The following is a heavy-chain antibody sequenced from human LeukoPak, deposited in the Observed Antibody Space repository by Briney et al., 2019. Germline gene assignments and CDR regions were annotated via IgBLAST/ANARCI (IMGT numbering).Heavy chain of an antibody. CDR3: ATGGYYFPY. CDR2: IKSKHDGETT. Sequence: PGGSLRLSCAASGFTVSSNYMSWVRQAPGKGLEWLGRIKSKHDGETTDYAAPVKGRFTISRDDSKNTVYLQMNSLRTEDTAVYYCATGGYYFPYWGQGTLVTVSS. D-gene: IGHD3-10*01. V-gene: IGHV3-15*01. CDR1: GFTVSSNY. J-gene: IGHJ4*02.